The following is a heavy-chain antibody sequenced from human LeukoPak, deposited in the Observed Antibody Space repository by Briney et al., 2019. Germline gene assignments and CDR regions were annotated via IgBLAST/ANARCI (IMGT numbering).Heavy chain of an antibody. Sequence: SETLSLTCAVYGGSFSGYYWSWVRQPPGKGPEWIGEINHSGSTNYNPSLKSRITISVDTSKNQFSLKLSSVTAADTAVYYCAIRALGWFDPWGQGTLVTVSS. CDR3: AIRALGWFDP. V-gene: IGHV4-34*01. D-gene: IGHD3-10*01. J-gene: IGHJ5*02. CDR2: INHSGST. CDR1: GGSFSGYY.